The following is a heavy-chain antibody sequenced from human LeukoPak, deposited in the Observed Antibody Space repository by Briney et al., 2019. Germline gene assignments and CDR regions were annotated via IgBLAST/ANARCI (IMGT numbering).Heavy chain of an antibody. CDR1: GFTFSDYY. J-gene: IGHJ4*02. Sequence: GGSMRLSCAGSGFTFSDYYMSWIRQAPGKGLEWVSYISSSGRTIYYADSVKGRFTISRDNAKNSLYLQMNSLRAEDTAVYYCARADCSSSSCYELDYWGQGTLVTVSS. D-gene: IGHD2-2*01. V-gene: IGHV3-11*04. CDR3: ARADCSSSSCYELDY. CDR2: ISSSGRTI.